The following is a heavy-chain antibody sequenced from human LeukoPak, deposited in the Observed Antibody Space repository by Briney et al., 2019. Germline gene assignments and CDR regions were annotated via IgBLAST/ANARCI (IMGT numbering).Heavy chain of an antibody. CDR1: GFTFSSYG. D-gene: IGHD3-10*01. J-gene: IGHJ4*02. Sequence: PGGSLRLSCAASGFTFSSYGMHWVRQAPGKRLEWVAVIWYDGSNKYYADSVKGRFTISRDNSKNTLYLQMNSLRAEDTAVYYCARDRRDYGSGLLGYWGQGTLVTVSS. V-gene: IGHV3-33*01. CDR2: IWYDGSNK. CDR3: ARDRRDYGSGLLGY.